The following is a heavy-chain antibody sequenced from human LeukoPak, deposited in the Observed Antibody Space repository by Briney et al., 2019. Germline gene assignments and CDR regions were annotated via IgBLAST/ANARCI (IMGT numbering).Heavy chain of an antibody. J-gene: IGHJ4*02. D-gene: IGHD2-15*01. V-gene: IGHV3-48*04. CDR2: ITSSSSSI. Sequence: GGSLRLSCAASGFTFSSYSLNWVRQAPGKGLEWVSYITSSSSSIYYADSVKGRFTVSRDNAKNSLYLQMNSLRAEDTAMYYCARDYCSGGRCYSVDYWGQGTLVTVSS. CDR1: GFTFSSYS. CDR3: ARDYCSGGRCYSVDY.